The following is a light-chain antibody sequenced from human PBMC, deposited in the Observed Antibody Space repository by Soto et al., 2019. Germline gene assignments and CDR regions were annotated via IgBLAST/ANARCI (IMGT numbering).Light chain of an antibody. J-gene: IGKJ5*01. V-gene: IGKV3-20*01. CDR2: GAS. CDR1: QGVFSSY. CDR3: QQYGSSPIT. Sequence: EIVLTQSPGTLPLSPGERVTLSCRASQGVFSSYLAWYQQKPGQAPRLLIYGASSRATGIPDRCSGSGYGTDFTLTISRREPEDFEVYYCQQYGSSPITFGQGTRRAIK.